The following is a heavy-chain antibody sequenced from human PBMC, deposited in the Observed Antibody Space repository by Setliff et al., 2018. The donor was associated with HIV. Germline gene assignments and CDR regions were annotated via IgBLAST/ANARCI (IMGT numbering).Heavy chain of an antibody. D-gene: IGHD2-15*01. V-gene: IGHV3-48*04. J-gene: IGHJ4*02. CDR1: GLIFSTYT. CDR3: VRALSGGYCSGGNCFPFDL. CDR2: IYSGGTT. Sequence: PGGSLRLSCAASGLIFSTYTMNWVRQAPGKGLEWVSIIYSGGTTYYADSVKGRFTISRDNAKKSLFLQMSSLRAEDTAVYYCVRALSGGYCSGGNCFPFDLWGQGTLVTVSS.